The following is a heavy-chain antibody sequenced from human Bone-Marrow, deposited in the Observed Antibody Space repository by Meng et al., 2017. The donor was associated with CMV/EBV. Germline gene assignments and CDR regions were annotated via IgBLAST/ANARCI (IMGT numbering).Heavy chain of an antibody. CDR1: GGTFSSYA. D-gene: IGHD1-26*01. CDR2: IIPILGIA. V-gene: IGHV1-69*10. Sequence: SVKVSCKASGGTFSSYAISWVRQAPGQGLEWMGGIIPILGIANYAQKFQGRVTMTEETSTDTAYMELSSLRSEDTAVYYCATERLSGSYSDDAFDIWGQGTMVTVSS. CDR3: ATERLSGSYSDDAFDI. J-gene: IGHJ3*02.